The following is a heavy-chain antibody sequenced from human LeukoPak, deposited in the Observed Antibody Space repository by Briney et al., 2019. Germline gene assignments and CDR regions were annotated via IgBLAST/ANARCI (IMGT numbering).Heavy chain of an antibody. D-gene: IGHD1-26*01. Sequence: GRSLRLSCAASGFNFNTYGMHWVRQAPGKGLEGVAAISYDGRNQYYAESVQGRFTISRDNSKNTVHLQMNSQRPEDTAVYYCAKDYTVGATWPDGMDVWGQGTTVTVSS. J-gene: IGHJ6*02. CDR2: ISYDGRNQ. CDR3: AKDYTVGATWPDGMDV. V-gene: IGHV3-30*18. CDR1: GFNFNTYG.